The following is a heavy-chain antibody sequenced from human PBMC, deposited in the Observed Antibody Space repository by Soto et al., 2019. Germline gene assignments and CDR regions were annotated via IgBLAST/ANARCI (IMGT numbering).Heavy chain of an antibody. Sequence: QAQLVESGGGVVQPGRSLRRSCAASGFTFNIYALHWVRQAPGKGLEWVAVISFDGSKKYYSDSVKGRFTISRDNLKNTLYLQMNNLRVEDAALYFCAREDDYGYRYINYGLDVWGQGTTATVSS. CDR3: AREDDYGYRYINYGLDV. CDR2: ISFDGSKK. D-gene: IGHD4-17*01. V-gene: IGHV3-30-3*01. J-gene: IGHJ6*02. CDR1: GFTFNIYA.